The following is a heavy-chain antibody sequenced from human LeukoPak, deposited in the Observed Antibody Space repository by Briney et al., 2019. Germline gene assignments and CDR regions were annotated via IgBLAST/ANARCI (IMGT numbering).Heavy chain of an antibody. Sequence: PGGSLRLSCAASGFTFSSYSMNWVRQAPGKGLEWVSSISSSSSYIYYADSVKGRFTISRDNAKNSLYLQMNSLRAEDTAVYYCASPLAVAGTDYYYYMDVWGKGTTVTVSS. V-gene: IGHV3-21*01. D-gene: IGHD6-19*01. CDR1: GFTFSSYS. CDR3: ASPLAVAGTDYYYYMDV. CDR2: ISSSSSYI. J-gene: IGHJ6*03.